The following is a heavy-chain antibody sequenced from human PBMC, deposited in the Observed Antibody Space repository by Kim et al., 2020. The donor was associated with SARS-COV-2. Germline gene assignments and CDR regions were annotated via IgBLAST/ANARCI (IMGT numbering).Heavy chain of an antibody. CDR3: ARLSLIMWGAMDV. D-gene: IGHD2-21*01. Sequence: YYADSRTSRCTTPRNNAKNSLFLRMNSLSAEDTAVYYCARLSLIMWGAMDVWGQGTTVTVSS. V-gene: IGHV3-48*03. J-gene: IGHJ6*02.